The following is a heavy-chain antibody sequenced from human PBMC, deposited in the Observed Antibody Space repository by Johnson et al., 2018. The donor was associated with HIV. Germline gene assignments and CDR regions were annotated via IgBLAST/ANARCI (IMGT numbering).Heavy chain of an antibody. CDR1: GFGFSTYY. J-gene: IGHJ3*01. CDR3: ARDATPWGGDYVGYAFDL. CDR2: ISSSGSSI. V-gene: IGHV3-11*04. Sequence: QMQLVESGGGLVKPGGSLRLSCVTSGFGFSTYYMSWIRQAPGKGLECLSYISSSGSSIYYTDSVKGRFTISRDNTKKSLYLQMNSLTADDTAIYYCARDATPWGGDYVGYAFDLWGQGTMVTVSS. D-gene: IGHD4-17*01.